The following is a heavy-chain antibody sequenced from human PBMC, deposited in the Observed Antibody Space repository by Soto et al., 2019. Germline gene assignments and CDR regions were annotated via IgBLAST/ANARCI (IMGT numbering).Heavy chain of an antibody. D-gene: IGHD3-22*01. J-gene: IGHJ3*02. CDR3: ARRITMIVVAGDAFDI. Sequence: PGESQKISCKGAGYSFTSYGIGWVRQIPGKGLEWMGIIYPGDSDTRYSPSFQGQVTISADKSISTAYLQWSSLKASDTAMYYCARRITMIVVAGDAFDIWGQGTMVTVSS. V-gene: IGHV5-51*01. CDR2: IYPGDSDT. CDR1: GYSFTSYG.